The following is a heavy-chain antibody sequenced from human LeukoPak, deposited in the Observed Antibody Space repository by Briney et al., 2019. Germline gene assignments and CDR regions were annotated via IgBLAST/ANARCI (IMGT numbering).Heavy chain of an antibody. D-gene: IGHD6-13*01. Sequence: ASVKVSCKASGYNFTIYGITWVRQAPGQGLEWMGWISAYNGYTKYTQKLQGRVTMTTDTSTSTAYMELRSLRSDDTALYYCARRGGILGFDYWGQGTLVTVSS. J-gene: IGHJ4*02. V-gene: IGHV1-18*01. CDR2: ISAYNGYT. CDR1: GYNFTIYG. CDR3: ARRGGILGFDY.